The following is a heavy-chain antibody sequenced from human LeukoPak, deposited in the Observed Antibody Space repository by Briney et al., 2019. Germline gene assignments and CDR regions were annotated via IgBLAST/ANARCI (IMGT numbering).Heavy chain of an antibody. Sequence: GGSLRLSCAASGFTFSSYSMNWVRQAPGKGLEWVSSISSSSYIYYADSVKGRFTISRDNAKNSLYLQMNSLRAEDTAVYYCARGYSYGYRFDYWGQGTLVTVSS. CDR3: ARGYSYGYRFDY. V-gene: IGHV3-21*01. J-gene: IGHJ4*02. CDR2: ISSSSYI. D-gene: IGHD5-18*01. CDR1: GFTFSSYS.